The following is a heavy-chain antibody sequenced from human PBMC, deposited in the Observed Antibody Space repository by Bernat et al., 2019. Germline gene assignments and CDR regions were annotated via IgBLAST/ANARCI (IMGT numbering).Heavy chain of an antibody. V-gene: IGHV1-69*08. Sequence: QVQLVQSGAEVKKPGSSVKVSCKASGGTFSSYTISWVRQAPGQGLEWMGRIVPILGIANYAQKFQGRVTITADKSTSTAYMELSSLRSEDTAVYYCARDSYGAAGTDYWGQGTLVTVSS. D-gene: IGHD6-13*01. CDR1: GGTFSSYT. J-gene: IGHJ4*02. CDR2: IVPILGIA. CDR3: ARDSYGAAGTDY.